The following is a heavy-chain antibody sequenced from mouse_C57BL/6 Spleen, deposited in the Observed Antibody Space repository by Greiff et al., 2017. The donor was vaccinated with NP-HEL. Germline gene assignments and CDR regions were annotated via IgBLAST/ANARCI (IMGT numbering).Heavy chain of an antibody. CDR3: ARGNYNYAMDY. CDR1: GYTFTSYW. Sequence: QVQLQQSGAELVKPGASVKMSCKASGYTFTSYWITWVKQRPGQGLEWIGDIYPGSGSTNYNEKFKSKATLTVDTSSSTAYMQLSSLTSEDSAVYYCARGNYNYAMDYWGQGTSVTVSS. J-gene: IGHJ4*01. CDR2: IYPGSGST. V-gene: IGHV1-55*01. D-gene: IGHD2-1*01.